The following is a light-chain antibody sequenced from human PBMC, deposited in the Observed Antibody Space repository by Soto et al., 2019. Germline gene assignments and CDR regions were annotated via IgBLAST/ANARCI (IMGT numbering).Light chain of an antibody. CDR3: ASWDSSLSAGV. V-gene: IGLV1-47*02. J-gene: IGLJ3*02. CDR1: SANIGSNY. Sequence: QSALTQPPSASGTPGQRISISCSGSSANIGSNYVYWYQQLPGTAPKLLIYGDHQRPSGVPDRLSGSRSGTSASLAISGLRSEDEADYFCASWDSSLSAGVFGGGTKLTVL. CDR2: GDH.